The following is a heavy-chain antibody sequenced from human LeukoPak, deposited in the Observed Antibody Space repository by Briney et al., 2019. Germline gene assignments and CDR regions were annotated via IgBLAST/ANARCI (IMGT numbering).Heavy chain of an antibody. CDR1: GYTFTGYY. D-gene: IGHD6-19*01. Sequence: EASVKVSCKASGYTFTGYYMHWVRQAPGQGLEWMGWINPNSGGTNYAQKFQGRVTMTRDTSISTAYMELSRLRSDDTAVYYCAGEHSGIAVAGSFDYWGQGTLVTVSS. CDR2: INPNSGGT. J-gene: IGHJ4*02. CDR3: AGEHSGIAVAGSFDY. V-gene: IGHV1-2*02.